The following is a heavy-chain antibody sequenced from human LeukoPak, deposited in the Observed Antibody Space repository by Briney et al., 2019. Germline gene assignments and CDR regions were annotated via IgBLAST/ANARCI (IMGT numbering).Heavy chain of an antibody. V-gene: IGHV1-2*02. CDR1: GYTFNANY. J-gene: IGHJ4*02. CDR3: ARVGTSYCSTRYGCYPVWYFDN. CDR2: INPNSGET. D-gene: IGHD2-2*01. Sequence: ASVKVSCKASGYTFNANYIHWVRQAPGQGLEWMGWINPNSGETNYSQKFQGRVIVTRDTSISTSYMDLSRLTSDDTAVYYCARVGTSYCSTRYGCYPVWYFDNWAREPWSPSPQ.